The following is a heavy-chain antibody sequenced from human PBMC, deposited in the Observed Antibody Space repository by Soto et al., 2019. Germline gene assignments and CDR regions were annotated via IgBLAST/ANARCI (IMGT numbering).Heavy chain of an antibody. V-gene: IGHV3-33*01. Sequence: QVQLVESGGGVVQPGRSLRLSCAASGVTFSSYGMYWVRQAPGKGLAWVAVTWYDGSKKYYDDSVKGRFTISRDNSKNTLYLQMNSLRAEDTAVYYCARDEAFTVYWGQGTLVTVSS. CDR1: GVTFSSYG. CDR3: ARDEAFTVY. CDR2: TWYDGSKK. J-gene: IGHJ4*02. D-gene: IGHD3-3*02.